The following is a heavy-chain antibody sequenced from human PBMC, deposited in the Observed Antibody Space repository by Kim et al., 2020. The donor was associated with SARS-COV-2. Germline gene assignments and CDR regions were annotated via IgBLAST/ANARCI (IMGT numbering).Heavy chain of an antibody. CDR2: ISYDGSNK. D-gene: IGHD6-13*01. V-gene: IGHV3-30*18. Sequence: GGSLRLSCAASGFTFSSYGMHWVRQAPGKGLEWVAVISYDGSNKYYADSVKGRFTISRDNSKNTLYLQMNSLRAEDTAVYYCAKISSSWYGESPFDYWGQGTLVTVSS. CDR1: GFTFSSYG. J-gene: IGHJ4*02. CDR3: AKISSSWYGESPFDY.